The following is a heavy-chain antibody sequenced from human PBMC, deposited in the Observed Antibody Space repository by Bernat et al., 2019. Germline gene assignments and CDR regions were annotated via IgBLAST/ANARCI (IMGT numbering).Heavy chain of an antibody. CDR2: IYYNGRT. CDR1: GDSINSFY. Sequence: QVQLQESGPRLVKPSETLSLTCNVTGDSINSFYWTWIRQPPGKGLEWIGFIYYNGRTNYSPSLKGRVTISIATSRKQFSLVLTSVTAADTAVYYWARVSYSGSLYWFDPWGQGALVTVSS. CDR3: ARVSYSGSLYWFDP. V-gene: IGHV4-59*01. J-gene: IGHJ5*02. D-gene: IGHD6-13*01.